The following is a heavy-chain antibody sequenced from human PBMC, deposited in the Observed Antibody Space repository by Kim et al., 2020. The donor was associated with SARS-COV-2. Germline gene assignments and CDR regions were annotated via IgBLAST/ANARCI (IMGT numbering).Heavy chain of an antibody. CDR1: GGSISSGDYY. D-gene: IGHD3-9*01. Sequence: SETLSLTCIVSGGSISSGDYYWSWIRQPPGKGLEWIGYIYYSGSTYYNPSLKSRVTISVDTSKNQFSLKLSSVTAADTAVYYCARARRYFDWCFDYWGQGTLVTVSS. CDR3: ARARRYFDWCFDY. V-gene: IGHV4-30-4*01. CDR2: IYYSGST. J-gene: IGHJ4*02.